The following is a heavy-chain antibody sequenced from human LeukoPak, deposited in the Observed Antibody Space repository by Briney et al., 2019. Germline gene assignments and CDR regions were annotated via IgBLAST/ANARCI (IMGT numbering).Heavy chain of an antibody. D-gene: IGHD6-13*01. CDR3: ARVSYSSSWYYHYMDV. CDR1: GGSISSSSYY. CDR2: VYHSGTT. V-gene: IGHV4-39*07. Sequence: SETLSLTCTVSGGSISSSSYYWGWIRQPPGKGLQWIGSVYHSGTTFYNPSLKSRVTISVDTSKNQFSLKLSSVTAADTAVYYCARVSYSSSWYYHYMDVWGKGTTVTVSS. J-gene: IGHJ6*03.